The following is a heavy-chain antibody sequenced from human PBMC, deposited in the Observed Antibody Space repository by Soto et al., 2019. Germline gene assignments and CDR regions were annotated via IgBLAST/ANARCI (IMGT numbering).Heavy chain of an antibody. D-gene: IGHD3-22*01. CDR2: TYYRSKWYN. J-gene: IGHJ5*02. V-gene: IGHV6-1*01. Sequence: SQTLSLTCAISGDSVSSNSAAWNWIRQSPSRGLEWLGRTYYRSKWYNDYAVSVKSRITINPDTSKNQFSLQLNSVTPEDTAVYYCARGPYYYDSSGYYFNWFDPWGQGTLVTVS. CDR3: ARGPYYYDSSGYYFNWFDP. CDR1: GDSVSSNSAA.